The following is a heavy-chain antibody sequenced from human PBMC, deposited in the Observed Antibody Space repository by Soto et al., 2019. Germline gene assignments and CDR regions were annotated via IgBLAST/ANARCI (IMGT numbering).Heavy chain of an antibody. D-gene: IGHD2-15*01. CDR3: ARLVLSATNN. V-gene: IGHV3-23*01. CDR1: GFTFSTYA. J-gene: IGHJ4*02. CDR2: ISSSGGGT. Sequence: PGGSLRLSCAASGFTFSTYAMIWVRQAPGKGLEWVSAISSSGGGTYYADSVKGRVTVSRDNSRNTLFLQMNSLRAEDTAVYYCARLVLSATNNWGQGTLVTVSS.